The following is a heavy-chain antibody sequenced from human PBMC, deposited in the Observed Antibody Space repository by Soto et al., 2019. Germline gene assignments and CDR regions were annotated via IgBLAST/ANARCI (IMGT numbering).Heavy chain of an antibody. CDR3: ARGAGAYGGNFSPAFDY. V-gene: IGHV3-30-3*01. Sequence: QVQLVESGGGVVQPGRSLRLSCAASGFTFSHYAMHWVRQAPGKGLEWMAIISYDGSNKYYADSVKGRFTISRDNSKENPDLEMNSLSSEDTAVYYCARGAGAYGGNFSPAFDYWGQGTRVTVSS. J-gene: IGHJ4*02. D-gene: IGHD1-26*01. CDR1: GFTFSHYA. CDR2: ISYDGSNK.